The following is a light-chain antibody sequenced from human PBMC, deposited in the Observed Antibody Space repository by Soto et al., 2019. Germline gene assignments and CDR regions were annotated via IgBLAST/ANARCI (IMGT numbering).Light chain of an antibody. CDR2: DAS. J-gene: IGKJ1*01. Sequence: EIVLTQSPGTLSLSPGERATLSCRASQSVSSYLAWYQQKPGQAPGLLIYDASTRTTGISARFSGSGSGTDFTLTISSLEPEDFAMYYCQQRSNWPVTFGQGTKVEVK. CDR1: QSVSSY. CDR3: QQRSNWPVT. V-gene: IGKV3-11*01.